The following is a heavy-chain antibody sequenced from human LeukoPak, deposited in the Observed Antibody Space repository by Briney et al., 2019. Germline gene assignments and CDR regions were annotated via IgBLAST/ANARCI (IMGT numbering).Heavy chain of an antibody. D-gene: IGHD3-10*01. CDR1: GFTSGTSW. CDR2: IKRVGTQI. Sequence: GRSLRLSCPPSGFTSGTSWMTWVRQAPGEGLEWVSYIKRVGTQIDSLDSVKGRFTISRDRVKNALYMQMNSLRGEDTAVYYCARGGLTAGFDYWGQGTLVTVSS. V-gene: IGHV3-7*01. CDR3: ARGGLTAGFDY. J-gene: IGHJ4*02.